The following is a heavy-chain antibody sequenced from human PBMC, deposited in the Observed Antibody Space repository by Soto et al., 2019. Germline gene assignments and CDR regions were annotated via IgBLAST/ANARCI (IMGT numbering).Heavy chain of an antibody. CDR2: ISGSGGST. Sequence: GGSLRLSCAASGFTFSSYAMSWVRQAPGKGLEWVSAISGSGGSTYYADSVKGRFTISRDNSKNTLYLQMNSLRAEDTAVYYCVNGFLRPRVRFDYWGQGTLVTVSS. CDR1: GFTFSSYA. V-gene: IGHV3-23*01. D-gene: IGHD3-3*01. CDR3: VNGFLRPRVRFDY. J-gene: IGHJ4*02.